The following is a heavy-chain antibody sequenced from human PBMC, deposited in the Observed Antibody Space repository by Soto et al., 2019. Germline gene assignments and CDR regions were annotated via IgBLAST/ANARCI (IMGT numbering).Heavy chain of an antibody. CDR1: GFTFSDYE. J-gene: IGHJ3*02. Sequence: QVQLVESGGGVVKPGGSLRLSCAASGFTFSDYEMSWVRQAAGKGPEWVSFISRSGNTIYYADTVQSRFSISTNNAENSMYPQMEDLSSEETATYVCARSSGWDEADAVDMWGQGTMVTVSA. CDR3: ARSSGWDEADAVDM. CDR2: ISRSGNTI. D-gene: IGHD3-22*01. V-gene: IGHV3-11*01.